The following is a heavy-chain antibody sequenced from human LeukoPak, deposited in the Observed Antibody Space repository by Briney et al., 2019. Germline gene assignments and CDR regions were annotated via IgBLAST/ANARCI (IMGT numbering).Heavy chain of an antibody. Sequence: GGSLRLSCAASGFTFSNAWMSWVRQAPGKGLEWFGRIKTKTDGGTTDYAAPVKGRFTISRDDSKNTLYLQMNSLKTEDTAVYYCTTDADILTGYYFDYWGQGTLVTVSS. CDR1: GFTFSNAW. J-gene: IGHJ4*02. CDR2: IKTKTDGGTT. V-gene: IGHV3-15*01. D-gene: IGHD3-9*01. CDR3: TTDADILTGYYFDY.